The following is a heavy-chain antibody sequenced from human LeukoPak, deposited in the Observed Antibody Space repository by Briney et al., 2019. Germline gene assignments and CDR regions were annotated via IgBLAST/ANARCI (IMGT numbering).Heavy chain of an antibody. J-gene: IGHJ4*02. CDR2: ISSSGSTK. D-gene: IGHD6-19*01. V-gene: IGHV3-48*03. CDR1: GFTFSSYE. Sequence: GGSLRLSCVASGFTFSSYEIDWVRQAPGKGLEWVSYISSSGSTKYYPDSVKGRFTVSRDNAKNSLFLQVNSLRAEDTAVYYCARDHLTVAAFDYWGQGTLVTVSS. CDR3: ARDHLTVAAFDY.